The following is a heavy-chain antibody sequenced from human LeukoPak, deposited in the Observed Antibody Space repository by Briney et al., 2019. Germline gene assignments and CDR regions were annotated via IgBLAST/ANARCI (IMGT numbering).Heavy chain of an antibody. D-gene: IGHD6-13*01. CDR3: GRKGQIAAAPSFDS. CDR2: INHSGST. V-gene: IGHV4-34*01. J-gene: IGHJ4*02. CDR1: GGSFSGYY. Sequence: PSETLSLTCAVYGGSFSGYYWSWIRQPPGKGLEWIGEINHSGSTNYNPSLKSRVTISVDTSKKQFSLKLRSVTAADTAVYYCGRKGQIAAAPSFDSWGQGTLVTVSS.